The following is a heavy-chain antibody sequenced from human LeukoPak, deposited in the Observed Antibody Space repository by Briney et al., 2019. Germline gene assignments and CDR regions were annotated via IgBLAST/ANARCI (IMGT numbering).Heavy chain of an antibody. CDR1: GSTFSSYA. CDR3: AKGGRAAHYFDY. Sequence: GGSLRLSCAASGSTFSSYAMSWVRQAPGKGLEWVSAISGSGGSTYYADSVKGRFTISRDNSKNTLYLQMNSLRAEDTAVYYCAKGGRAAHYFDYWGQGTLVTVSS. V-gene: IGHV3-23*01. CDR2: ISGSGGST. J-gene: IGHJ4*02. D-gene: IGHD2-15*01.